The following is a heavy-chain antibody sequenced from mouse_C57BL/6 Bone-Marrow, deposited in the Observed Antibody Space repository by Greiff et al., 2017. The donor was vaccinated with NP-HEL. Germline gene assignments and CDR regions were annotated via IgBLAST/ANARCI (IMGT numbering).Heavy chain of an antibody. J-gene: IGHJ1*03. CDR1: GYTFTSYW. Sequence: QVQLQQPGAELVKPGASVKLSCKASGYTFTSYWMQWVKQRPGQGLEWIGEIDPSDSYTNYNQKFKGKATLTVDTSCSTAYMQLSSLTSEDSAVYYCARPNWDHWYFDVWGTGTTVTVSS. CDR3: ARPNWDHWYFDV. D-gene: IGHD4-1*01. CDR2: IDPSDSYT. V-gene: IGHV1-50*01.